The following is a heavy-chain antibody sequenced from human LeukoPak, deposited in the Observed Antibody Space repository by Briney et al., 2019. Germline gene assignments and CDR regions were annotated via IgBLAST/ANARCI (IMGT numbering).Heavy chain of an antibody. CDR3: ARDRRIQLWDYYFDY. J-gene: IGHJ4*02. CDR2: ISSSSSYI. Sequence: PGGSLRLSCAASGFTFSSYSMNWVPEAPGKGLEGVSSISSSSSYIYYADSVKGRFTFSRDNAKNSLYLQMNSLRAEDTAVYYCARDRRIQLWDYYFDYWGQGTLVTVSS. V-gene: IGHV3-21*01. D-gene: IGHD5-18*01. CDR1: GFTFSSYS.